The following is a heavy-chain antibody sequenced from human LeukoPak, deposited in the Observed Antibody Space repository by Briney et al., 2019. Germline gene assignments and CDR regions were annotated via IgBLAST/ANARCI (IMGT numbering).Heavy chain of an antibody. J-gene: IGHJ4*02. Sequence: GGSLRLSCAASGFTFNTYTMSWVRQAPGKGLEWVSSISSSNSYIYYADSVRGRFTISRDNSKSTLSLQMNSLRVEDTAIYYCATYRQVLLPFESWGQGTLVTVSS. CDR3: ATYRQVLLPFES. CDR1: GFTFNTYT. CDR2: ISSSNSYI. V-gene: IGHV3-21*04. D-gene: IGHD2-8*02.